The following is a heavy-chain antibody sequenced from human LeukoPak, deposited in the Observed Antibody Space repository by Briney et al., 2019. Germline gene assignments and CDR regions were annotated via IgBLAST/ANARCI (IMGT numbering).Heavy chain of an antibody. CDR2: IWYDGSNK. CDR3: ARDSVYDSSGYYPKFDY. V-gene: IGHV3-33*01. Sequence: GGSLRLSCTASGFTFSSYGMHWVRQAPGKGLGWVAVIWYDGSNKYYADSVKGRFTISRDNSKNTLYLQMNSLRAEDTAVYYCARDSVYDSSGYYPKFDYWGQGTLVTVSS. J-gene: IGHJ4*02. D-gene: IGHD3-22*01. CDR1: GFTFSSYG.